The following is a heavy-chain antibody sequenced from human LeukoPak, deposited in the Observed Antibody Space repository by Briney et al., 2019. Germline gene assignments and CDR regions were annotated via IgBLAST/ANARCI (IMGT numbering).Heavy chain of an antibody. V-gene: IGHV3-30*03. CDR3: APEGDGYILFDY. D-gene: IGHD5-24*01. Sequence: PGGSLRLSCAASGFTFSNAWMSWVRQAPGKGLEWVAVISYDGSNKYYADSVKGRFTISRDNSKNTLYLQMNSLRVEDTAVYYCAPEGDGYILFDYWGQGTLVTVSS. J-gene: IGHJ4*02. CDR1: GFTFSNAW. CDR2: ISYDGSNK.